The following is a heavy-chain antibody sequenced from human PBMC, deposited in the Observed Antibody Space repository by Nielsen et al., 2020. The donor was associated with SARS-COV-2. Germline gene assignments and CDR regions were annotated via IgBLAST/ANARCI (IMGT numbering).Heavy chain of an antibody. V-gene: IGHV1-3*01. CDR1: GYTFTNYA. CDR2: TNVGNGDT. D-gene: IGHD2-15*01. Sequence: ASVKVPCKASGYTFTNYAMHWVRQAPKQRLEWMGWTNVGNGDTKYSQKSQGRVTINRDTSASTAYMELSSLRSEDTAVYYCAREYCSGGSCYSAHDAFDIWGQGTMVTVSS. J-gene: IGHJ3*02. CDR3: AREYCSGGSCYSAHDAFDI.